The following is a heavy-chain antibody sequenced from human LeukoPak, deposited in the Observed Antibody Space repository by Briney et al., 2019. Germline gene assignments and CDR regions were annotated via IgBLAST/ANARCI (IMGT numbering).Heavy chain of an antibody. CDR2: IYHSGST. CDR1: GGSISSGSYY. V-gene: IGHV4-61*10. CDR3: ARAGDSSSGAFDI. J-gene: IGHJ3*02. Sequence: SETLSLTCTVSGGSISSGSYYWSWIRQPAGKGLEWIGYIYHSGSTYYNPSLKSRVTISVDRSKNQFSLKLSSVTAADTAVYYCARAGDSSSGAFDIWGQGTMVTVSS. D-gene: IGHD6-6*01.